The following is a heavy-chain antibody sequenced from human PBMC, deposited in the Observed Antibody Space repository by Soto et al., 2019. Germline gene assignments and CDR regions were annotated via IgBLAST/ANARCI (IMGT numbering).Heavy chain of an antibody. CDR1: GFTFSRYS. D-gene: IGHD2-21*01. J-gene: IGHJ4*02. V-gene: IGHV3-30-3*01. Sequence: QVQLMASGGGVVQPGGSLRLSYVTSGFTFSRYSMHWFRQAPGKGLEWVAVTSSDGGTKFYADSVKGRFTVSRDNSKNTLYLQMNSLRPEDTAVYYCAREVVLTEWYFDNWGQGILVTVSS. CDR2: TSSDGGTK. CDR3: AREVVLTEWYFDN.